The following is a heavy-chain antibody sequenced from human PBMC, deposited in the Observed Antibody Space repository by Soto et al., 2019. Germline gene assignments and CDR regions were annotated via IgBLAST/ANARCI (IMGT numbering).Heavy chain of an antibody. CDR3: AKGSSWGGTYLPSPYYYGMDV. J-gene: IGHJ6*02. Sequence: PGGSLRLSCAASGFTFSSYAMSWVRQAPGKGLEWVSAISGSGGSTYYADSVKGRFTISRDNSKNTLYLQMNSLRAEDTAVYYCAKGSSWGGTYLPSPYYYGMDVWGQGTTVTVSS. CDR2: ISGSGGST. CDR1: GFTFSSYA. D-gene: IGHD6-13*01. V-gene: IGHV3-23*01.